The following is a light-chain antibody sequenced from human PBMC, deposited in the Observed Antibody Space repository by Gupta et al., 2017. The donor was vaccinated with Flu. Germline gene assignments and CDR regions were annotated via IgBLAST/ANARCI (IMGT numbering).Light chain of an antibody. V-gene: IGKV2-28*01. Sequence: DIVMTQSRPSLPVTPAERATISCRSSQSLLHSNGYNYLDWYLQKPAQSPPILIYLGSNRAYGVPDRFSGSGSGANFILQISRVVAEDVGVYYCMQPLQTPWPFGHGTKVEIK. CDR1: QSLLHSNGYNY. CDR3: MQPLQTPWP. J-gene: IGKJ1*01. CDR2: LGS.